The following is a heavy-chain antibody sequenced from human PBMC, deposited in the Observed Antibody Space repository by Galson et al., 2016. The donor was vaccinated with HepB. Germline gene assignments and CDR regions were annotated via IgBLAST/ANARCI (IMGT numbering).Heavy chain of an antibody. J-gene: IGHJ4*02. Sequence: SLTCTVSGGSINNYYWHWIRQSPGKGLEWIGYIFYSGGTNYSPSLNSRVTISVDTSKRWFSLRLSSVTAADTAVYYCARTTYGSGSPVDYWGQGTLVTVSS. CDR3: ARTTYGSGSPVDY. D-gene: IGHD3-10*01. CDR2: IFYSGGT. V-gene: IGHV4-59*01. CDR1: GGSINNYY.